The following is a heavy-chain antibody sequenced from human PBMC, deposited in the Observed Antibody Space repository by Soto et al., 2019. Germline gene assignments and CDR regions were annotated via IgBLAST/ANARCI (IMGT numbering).Heavy chain of an antibody. J-gene: IGHJ6*02. CDR3: ARCITMVRGVIRKDYYYGMDV. Sequence: SEILSLTCAVSGGSISSSNWWSWVRQPPGKGLEWIGEIYHSGSTNYNPSLKSRVTISVDKSKNQFSLKLSSVTAADTAVYYCARCITMVRGVIRKDYYYGMDVWGQGTTVTVSS. D-gene: IGHD3-10*01. V-gene: IGHV4-4*02. CDR2: IYHSGST. CDR1: GGSISSSNW.